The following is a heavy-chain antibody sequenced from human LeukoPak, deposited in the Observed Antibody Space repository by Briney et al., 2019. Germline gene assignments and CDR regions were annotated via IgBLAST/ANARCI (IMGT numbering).Heavy chain of an antibody. CDR1: GLTFSNAW. D-gene: IGHD2-15*01. CDR3: TTDFAVAATPIDY. V-gene: IGHV3-15*01. J-gene: IGHJ4*02. CDR2: IKSKTDRGTT. Sequence: GGSLRLSCAASGLTFSNAWMSWVRQAPGKGLEWVGRIKSKTDRGTTDYAAPVKGRFTISRDDSKNSLYLQINSLKTEDTAVYYCTTDFAVAATPIDYWGQGTLVTVSS.